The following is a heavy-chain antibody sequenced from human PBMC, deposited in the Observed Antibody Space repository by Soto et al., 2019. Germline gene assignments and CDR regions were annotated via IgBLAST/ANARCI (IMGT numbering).Heavy chain of an antibody. Sequence: GGSLRLSCAASGFIFIDYAMSWVRQAPGKGLECVACISGSGDKTFYADSVKGRFTISRDNSKNTVSLHMNSLRVDDTAVYFCAKDRFGIVGPVDYWGPGTLVTVSS. CDR3: AKDRFGIVGPVDY. D-gene: IGHD1-26*01. CDR1: GFIFIDYA. CDR2: ISGSGDKT. J-gene: IGHJ4*02. V-gene: IGHV3-23*01.